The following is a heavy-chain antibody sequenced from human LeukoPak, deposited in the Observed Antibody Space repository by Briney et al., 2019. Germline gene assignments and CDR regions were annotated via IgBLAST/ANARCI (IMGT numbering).Heavy chain of an antibody. CDR2: ISGSGGST. CDR3: AKVYDFWSGYPDY. J-gene: IGHJ4*02. D-gene: IGHD3-3*01. Sequence: PGGPLRLSCAASGFTFSSYAMSWVRQAPGKGLEWVSAISGSGGSTYYADSVKGRFTISRDNSKNTLYLQMNSLRAEDTAVYYCAKVYDFWSGYPDYWGQGTLVTVSS. CDR1: GFTFSSYA. V-gene: IGHV3-23*01.